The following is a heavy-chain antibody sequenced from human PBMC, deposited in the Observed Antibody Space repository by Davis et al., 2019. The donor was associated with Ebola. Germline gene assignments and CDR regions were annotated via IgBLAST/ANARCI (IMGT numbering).Heavy chain of an antibody. J-gene: IGHJ6*02. Sequence: AASVKVSCKASGGTFNNYPITWVRQAPGLGFEWMGGIIPIFGRTNYAQKFQGRVTITADESTSTVYMGLSSLRSEDTAVYYCARAAGEAFYYYYGMDVWGQGTTVTVSS. CDR1: GGTFNNYP. CDR3: ARAAGEAFYYYYGMDV. CDR2: IIPIFGRT. V-gene: IGHV1-69*13. D-gene: IGHD3-10*01.